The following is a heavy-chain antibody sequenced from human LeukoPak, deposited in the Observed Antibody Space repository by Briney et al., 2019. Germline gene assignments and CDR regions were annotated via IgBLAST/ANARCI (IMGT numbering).Heavy chain of an antibody. CDR2: IWYDGNNK. CDR1: GFTFSSFG. Sequence: PGGSLRLSCAASGFTFSSFGMHWVRQAPGKGLEWVAVIWYDGNNKYYADSVKGRFTISRDNSKNTLYLQMNSLRAEDTAVYYCARGGYCSSTGCYNNWFDPWGQGTLVTVSS. V-gene: IGHV3-33*01. D-gene: IGHD2-2*02. CDR3: ARGGYCSSTGCYNNWFDP. J-gene: IGHJ5*02.